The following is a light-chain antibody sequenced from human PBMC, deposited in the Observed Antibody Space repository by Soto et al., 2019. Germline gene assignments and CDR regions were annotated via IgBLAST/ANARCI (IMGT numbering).Light chain of an antibody. Sequence: DIQMTQSPSTLSASVGDRVTITCRASQCISSWLAWYQQKPGKAPKLLIYDASSLESGVPSRFSGSGSGTEFTLTISSLQPDDFATYYFQQYNSIGDTFGQGTKLEIK. CDR1: QCISSW. CDR3: QQYNSIGDT. J-gene: IGKJ2*01. CDR2: DAS. V-gene: IGKV1-5*01.